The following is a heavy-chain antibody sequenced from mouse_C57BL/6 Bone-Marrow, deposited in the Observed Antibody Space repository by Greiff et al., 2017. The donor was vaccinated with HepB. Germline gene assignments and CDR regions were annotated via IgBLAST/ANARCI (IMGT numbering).Heavy chain of an antibody. J-gene: IGHJ3*01. D-gene: IGHD1-1*01. Sequence: VQLKQSGPGLVKPSQSLSLTCSVTGYSITSGYYWNWIRQFPGNKLEWMGYISYDGSNNYNPSLKNRISITRDTSKNQFFLKLNSVTTEDTATYYCARGLRAYWGQGTLVTVSA. CDR1: GYSITSGYY. CDR3: ARGLRAY. CDR2: ISYDGSN. V-gene: IGHV3-6*01.